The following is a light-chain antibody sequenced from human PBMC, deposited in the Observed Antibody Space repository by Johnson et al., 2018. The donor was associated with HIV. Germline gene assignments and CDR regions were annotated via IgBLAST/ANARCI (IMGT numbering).Light chain of an antibody. CDR1: SSNIGNNY. J-gene: IGLJ1*01. V-gene: IGLV1-51*01. Sequence: QSVLTQPPSVSAAPGQKVTISCSGSSSNIGNNYVSWYQQLPGTAPKLLIYDFDKRPSGIPDRFSGSQSGTSATLDISGLPTGDEADYYCGIWDSGLSAYVFGTGTKVTAL. CDR3: GIWDSGLSAYV. CDR2: DFD.